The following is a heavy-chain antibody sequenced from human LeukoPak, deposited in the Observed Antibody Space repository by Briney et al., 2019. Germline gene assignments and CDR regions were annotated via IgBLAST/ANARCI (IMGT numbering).Heavy chain of an antibody. CDR3: AKDRDAVTMIRGIYAD. V-gene: IGHV3-23*01. D-gene: IGHD3-10*01. Sequence: EGSQRLSCAASGFTFNLYAMSWVRQAPGKGLEWVSTISGSAGSTFYADSVKGRFTISRDNSENSLYLEMNNLRAEDTAVYYCAKDRDAVTMIRGIYADWGQGTLVTVSS. CDR1: GFTFNLYA. CDR2: ISGSAGST. J-gene: IGHJ4*02.